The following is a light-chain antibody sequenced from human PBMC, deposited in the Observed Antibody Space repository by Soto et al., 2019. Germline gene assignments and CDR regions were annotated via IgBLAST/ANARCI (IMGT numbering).Light chain of an antibody. CDR1: SSNIGSNT. CDR3: AAWDDSLNGRGV. V-gene: IGLV1-44*01. Sequence: QSVLTQPPSASGTPGQRVTISCSGSSSNIGSNTVNWYQQLPGTAPKLLIYSNNQRPSGVPSRFSGSRSGTSASLAISRLQSEDESDYYCAAWDDSLNGRGVFGGGTKLTVL. J-gene: IGLJ3*02. CDR2: SNN.